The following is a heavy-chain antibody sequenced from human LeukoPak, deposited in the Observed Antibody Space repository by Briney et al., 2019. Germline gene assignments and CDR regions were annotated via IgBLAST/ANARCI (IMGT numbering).Heavy chain of an antibody. CDR1: GFTFSSYG. V-gene: IGHV3-30*18. Sequence: PGRSLRLSCAASGFTFSSYGMHWVRQAPGKGPEWVALISYDGSNKYYADSVKGRFTISRDNSKNTLSLQMNSLRAEDTGVYYCAKAGSSGWYWGDYWGQGTLVTVSS. D-gene: IGHD6-19*01. CDR2: ISYDGSNK. CDR3: AKAGSSGWYWGDY. J-gene: IGHJ4*02.